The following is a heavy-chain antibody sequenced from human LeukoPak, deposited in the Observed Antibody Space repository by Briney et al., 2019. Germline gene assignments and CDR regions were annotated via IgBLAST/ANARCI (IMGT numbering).Heavy chain of an antibody. D-gene: IGHD3-16*01. CDR3: ARGSDSHAWRLGS. Sequence: SETLSLTCTVSGSSISGYYWSWLRQPPGKGPEWIGYTSYSGSTAYNPSLKSRVTISVDTSKSQFSLKLSSVTAADTAVYYCARGSDSHAWRLGSWGQGTLVTVSS. CDR1: GSSISGYY. V-gene: IGHV4-59*01. J-gene: IGHJ4*02. CDR2: TSYSGST.